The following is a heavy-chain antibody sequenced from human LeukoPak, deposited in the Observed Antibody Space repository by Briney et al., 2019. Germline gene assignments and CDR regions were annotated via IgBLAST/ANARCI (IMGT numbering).Heavy chain of an antibody. D-gene: IGHD4-17*01. Sequence: GASVKVSCKASGYTFTSYYMHWVRQAPGQGLEWMGIINPSGGSTSYAQKFQGRVTMTRDTSTSTVYMELSSLRSEDTAVYYCAREPTDYGDYVLFDYWGQGTLVTVSS. CDR1: GYTFTSYY. CDR2: INPSGGST. J-gene: IGHJ4*02. CDR3: AREPTDYGDYVLFDY. V-gene: IGHV1-46*03.